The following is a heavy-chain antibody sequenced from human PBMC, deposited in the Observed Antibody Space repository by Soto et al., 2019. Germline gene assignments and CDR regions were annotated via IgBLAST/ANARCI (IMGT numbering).Heavy chain of an antibody. CDR1: GGSFSGYY. CDR3: ASGGDYRTRFDY. V-gene: IGHV4-34*01. CDR2: INHSGST. Sequence: PSETLSLTCAVYGGSFSGYYWSWIRQPPGKGLEWIGEINHSGSTNYNPSLKSRVTISVDTSKNQFSLKLSSVTAADTAVYYCASGGDYRTRFDYWGQGTLVTVSS. J-gene: IGHJ4*02. D-gene: IGHD4-17*01.